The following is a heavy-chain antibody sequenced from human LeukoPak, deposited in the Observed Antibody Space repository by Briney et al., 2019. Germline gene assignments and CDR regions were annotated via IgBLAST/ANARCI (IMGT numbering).Heavy chain of an antibody. CDR3: ARGSGSYYGTD. J-gene: IGHJ4*02. CDR2: IYYSGST. D-gene: IGHD1-26*01. Sequence: SETLSLTCTVSGGSISSYYWSWIRQPPGKGLEWIGYIYYSGSTNYNPSLKSRVTISVDTSKNQFSLKLSSVTAAGTAVYYCARGSGSYYGTDWGQGTLVTVSS. CDR1: GGSISSYY. V-gene: IGHV4-59*01.